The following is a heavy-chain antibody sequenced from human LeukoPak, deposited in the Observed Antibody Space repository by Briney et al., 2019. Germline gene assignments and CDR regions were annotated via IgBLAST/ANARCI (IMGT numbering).Heavy chain of an antibody. CDR3: ARDLNKWLRGLDH. CDR1: GFTFSDYY. J-gene: IGHJ4*02. Sequence: GGSLDPSGEGSGFTFSDYYMSWIRQAPGKGPEWVSYISGSGGTTYYADSVKGRFAISRDDARNSVYLQMNSLRAEDTAVYYCARDLNKWLRGLDHWGQGTPVTVSS. V-gene: IGHV3-11*01. CDR2: ISGSGGTT. D-gene: IGHD5-12*01.